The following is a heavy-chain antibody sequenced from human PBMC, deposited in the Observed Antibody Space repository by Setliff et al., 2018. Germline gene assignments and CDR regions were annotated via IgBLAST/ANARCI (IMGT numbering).Heavy chain of an antibody. CDR3: ARWTARAVDY. CDR2: ISPYNGNT. V-gene: IGHV1-18*01. D-gene: IGHD6-6*01. J-gene: IGHJ4*02. CDR1: GGSFSSYG. Sequence: ASVKVSCKASGGSFSSYGFTWVRQAPGQGLEWMGWISPYNGNTNSAQKFQGRVTMTTDTSTSTAYMELKSLRYDDTAVYYCARWTARAVDYWGQGTLVTVSS.